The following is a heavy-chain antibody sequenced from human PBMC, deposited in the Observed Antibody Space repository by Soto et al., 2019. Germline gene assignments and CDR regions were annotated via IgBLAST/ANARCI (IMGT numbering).Heavy chain of an antibody. CDR3: ARVYGDPEYNWFDP. Sequence: QVQLQESGPGLVKPSQTLSLTCTVSGGSISSGGYYWSWIRQHPGKGLEWIGYIYYSGSTYYNPTLTSRVTISVDTSKNQFSLKLSSVTAADTAVYYCARVYGDPEYNWFDPWGQGTLVTVSS. D-gene: IGHD4-17*01. V-gene: IGHV4-31*03. CDR2: IYYSGST. CDR1: GGSISSGGYY. J-gene: IGHJ5*02.